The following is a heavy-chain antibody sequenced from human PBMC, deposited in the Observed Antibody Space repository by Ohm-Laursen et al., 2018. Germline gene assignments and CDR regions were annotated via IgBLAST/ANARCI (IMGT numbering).Heavy chain of an antibody. Sequence: GTLSLTCAVSDASIDSAKWSWVRQSAGKQLEWIGRVSQIETPSYNPSFGSRVIISVESSKNRVSLVLGAVTAADTAVYFCARDNSNYGWFDPWGQGTLVTVSS. CDR1: DASIDSAK. D-gene: IGHD4-11*01. CDR2: VSQIETP. CDR3: ARDNSNYGWFDP. V-gene: IGHV4-4*07. J-gene: IGHJ5*02.